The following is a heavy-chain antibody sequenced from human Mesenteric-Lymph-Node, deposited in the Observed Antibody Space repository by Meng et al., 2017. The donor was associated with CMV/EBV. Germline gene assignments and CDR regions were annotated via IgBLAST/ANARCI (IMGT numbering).Heavy chain of an antibody. CDR2: IYIGGSVT. Sequence: GESLKISCAASGFTFSSYAVSWVRQAPGKGLEWVSVIYIGGSVTAYTDSVKGRFTMSTDTSKNTLYLQMNSLRAEDTAVYYCARDGQYCTNGLCQFDYWGQGTLVTVSS. D-gene: IGHD2-8*01. V-gene: IGHV3-23*03. J-gene: IGHJ4*02. CDR3: ARDGQYCTNGLCQFDY. CDR1: GFTFSSYA.